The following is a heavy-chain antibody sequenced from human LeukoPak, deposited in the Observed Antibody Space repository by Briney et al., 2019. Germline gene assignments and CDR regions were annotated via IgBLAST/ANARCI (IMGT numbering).Heavy chain of an antibody. D-gene: IGHD3-3*01. CDR1: GGSISSGGYY. Sequence: SQTLSLTCTVSGGSISSGGYYWSWIRQHPGKGLEWIGYIYYSGSTYYNPSLKSRVTISVDTSKNQFSLKLSSVTAADTAVYYCARCQLPYDFWSGYIDYWGQGTLVTVSS. CDR3: ARCQLPYDFWSGYIDY. V-gene: IGHV4-31*03. J-gene: IGHJ4*02. CDR2: IYYSGST.